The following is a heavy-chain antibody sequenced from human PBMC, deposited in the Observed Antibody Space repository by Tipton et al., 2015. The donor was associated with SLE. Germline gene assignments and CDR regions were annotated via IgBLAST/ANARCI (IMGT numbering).Heavy chain of an antibody. J-gene: IGHJ6*02. CDR3: AREWSGTNYYYGVDA. CDR2: IDYDGRP. D-gene: IGHD3-3*01. Sequence: TLSLTCTVSGASIRDYYWTWIRQPPGKGLDWIGYIDYDGRPNYNPSLKSRVTISVDTSNNQFSLKLSSVTVADTAVYYCAREWSGTNYYYGVDAWGQGTPVTVSS. CDR1: GASIRDYY. V-gene: IGHV4-59*01.